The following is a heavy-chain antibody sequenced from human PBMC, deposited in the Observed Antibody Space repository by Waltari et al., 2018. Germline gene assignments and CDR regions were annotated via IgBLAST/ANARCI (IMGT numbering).Heavy chain of an antibody. CDR1: GWSFRGFH. J-gene: IGHJ4*02. Sequence: VQPQQGGARLLEPSETLSPPLPGLGWSFRGFHRDWIRQPPGKGLEWIGEINHSGSTNYNPSLKSRVTISVDTSKNQFSLKLSSVTAADTAVYYCARAPHRVAYDYWGQGTLVTVSS. D-gene: IGHD5-12*01. V-gene: IGHV4-34*01. CDR3: ARAPHRVAYDY. CDR2: INHSGST.